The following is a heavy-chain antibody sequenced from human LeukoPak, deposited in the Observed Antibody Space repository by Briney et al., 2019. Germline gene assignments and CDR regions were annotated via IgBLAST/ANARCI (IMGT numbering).Heavy chain of an antibody. Sequence: GGSLRDSCVASGFTFSDAWMSWGRQAPGKGLGWVGRIKSKIDGVIIDYGAHVKGRFTISRDHSRNTLYLQMNSLKSEGTAMYYYTTRRQEVCWGQGTLVTVS. CDR3: TTRRQEVC. CDR1: GFTFSDAW. CDR2: IKSKIDGVII. D-gene: IGHD2-8*01. J-gene: IGHJ4*02. V-gene: IGHV3-15*01.